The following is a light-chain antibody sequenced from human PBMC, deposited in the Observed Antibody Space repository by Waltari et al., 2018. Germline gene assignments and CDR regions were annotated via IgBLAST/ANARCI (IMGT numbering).Light chain of an antibody. Sequence: EIVMTQSPATLSVSPGERATLSCRASQSINSNLAWYQPKPGQAPRLLIYGASTRATGIPARFSGSGSGTEFTLTINSLQSEDFAVYSCQQYNNWRSTFGGGTKVEIK. CDR1: QSINSN. CDR3: QQYNNWRST. J-gene: IGKJ4*01. CDR2: GAS. V-gene: IGKV3-15*01.